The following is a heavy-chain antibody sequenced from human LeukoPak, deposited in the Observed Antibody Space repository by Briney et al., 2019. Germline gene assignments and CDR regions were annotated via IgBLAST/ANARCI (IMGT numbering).Heavy chain of an antibody. D-gene: IGHD3-10*01. J-gene: IGHJ6*03. CDR1: GFTLSSYA. Sequence: GGSLRLSYAASGFTLSSYAMSWVRQAPGKGLEWVSSIRASGGSTNYADSVKGRFTISRDNSKNTVYLQMNSLRAEDTAVYYCAKVMKGSERLTMVRGVIIKTAGLYYMDVWGKGTTVTVSS. CDR3: AKVMKGSERLTMVRGVIIKTAGLYYMDV. V-gene: IGHV3-23*01. CDR2: IRASGGST.